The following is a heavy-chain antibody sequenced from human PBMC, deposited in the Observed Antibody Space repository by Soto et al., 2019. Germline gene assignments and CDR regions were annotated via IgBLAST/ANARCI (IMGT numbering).Heavy chain of an antibody. D-gene: IGHD3-16*02. J-gene: IGHJ4*02. CDR1: GFKFSDYW. Sequence: PGGSLRLSCAASGFKFSDYWMIWVRQAPGKGLEWVGNIKHDTSEAHYADSVKGRFTITRDNIKNFLFLQMNGLRSDDTASYYCARDGLLFSGPYRPSRFDYWGLGTLVTVSS. V-gene: IGHV3-7*03. CDR3: ARDGLLFSGPYRPSRFDY. CDR2: IKHDTSEA.